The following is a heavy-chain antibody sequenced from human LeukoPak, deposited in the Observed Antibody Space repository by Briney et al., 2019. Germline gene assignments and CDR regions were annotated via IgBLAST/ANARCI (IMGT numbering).Heavy chain of an antibody. D-gene: IGHD1-26*01. CDR3: ARNPASGSYQEYFDY. Sequence: GGSLRLSCAASGFSSSSYAMHWVRQAPGKGLEWVAVMLYDGRNEYYADSVKGRFTISRDNSKSTLYLQMNSLRAEDTAVYYCARNPASGSYQEYFDYWGQGTLVTVSS. CDR1: GFSSSSYA. J-gene: IGHJ4*02. CDR2: MLYDGRNE. V-gene: IGHV3-33*01.